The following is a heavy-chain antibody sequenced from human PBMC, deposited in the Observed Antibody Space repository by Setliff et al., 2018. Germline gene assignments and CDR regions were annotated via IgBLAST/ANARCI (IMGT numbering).Heavy chain of an antibody. V-gene: IGHV3-21*05. Sequence: GGSLRLSCAASGFTFSSDPMNWVRQAPGKGLEWLSYISSSSSYTNYADSVKGRFTISRDNAKNSLYLQMNSLRAEDTAVYYCARAIVVTAIHDYWGQGTLVTVSS. CDR1: GFTFSSDP. J-gene: IGHJ4*02. CDR2: ISSSSSYT. D-gene: IGHD2-21*02. CDR3: ARAIVVTAIHDY.